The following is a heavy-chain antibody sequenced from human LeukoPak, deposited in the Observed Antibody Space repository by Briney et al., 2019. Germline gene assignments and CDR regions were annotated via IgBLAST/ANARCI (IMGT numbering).Heavy chain of an antibody. J-gene: IGHJ4*02. Sequence: GGSLRLSCAASGFTFDDYAMHWVQQAPGKGLEWVSGISWNSGSIGYADSVKGRFTISRDNAKNSLYLQMNSLRAEDTALYYCAKATGDGYSYGYGDYWGQGTLVTVSS. CDR3: AKATGDGYSYGYGDY. CDR1: GFTFDDYA. D-gene: IGHD5-18*01. CDR2: ISWNSGSI. V-gene: IGHV3-9*01.